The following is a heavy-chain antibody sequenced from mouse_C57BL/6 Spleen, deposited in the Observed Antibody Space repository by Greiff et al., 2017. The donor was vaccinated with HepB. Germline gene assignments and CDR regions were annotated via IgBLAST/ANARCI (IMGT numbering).Heavy chain of an antibody. Sequence: VQLQQSDAELVKPGASVKISCKVSGYTFTDHTIHWMKQRPEQGLEWIGYIYPRDGSTKYNEKFKGKATLTADKSSSTAYMQLNSLTSEDSAVYFCAREDYDYDHYYAMDYWGQGTSVTVSS. J-gene: IGHJ4*01. CDR2: IYPRDGST. CDR1: GYTFTDHT. V-gene: IGHV1-78*01. CDR3: AREDYDYDHYYAMDY. D-gene: IGHD2-4*01.